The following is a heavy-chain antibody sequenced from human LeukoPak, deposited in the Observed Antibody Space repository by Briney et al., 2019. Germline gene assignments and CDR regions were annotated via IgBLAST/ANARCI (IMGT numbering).Heavy chain of an antibody. CDR2: IYYSGST. Sequence: SETLSLTCTVSGVSISSYYWSWIRQPPGKGLEWIGYIYYSGSTNYNPSLKSRVTISVDISRNQFSLKLSSVTAADTAVYYCARDQGLVKFDYWGQGTLVTVSS. D-gene: IGHD6-19*01. J-gene: IGHJ4*02. CDR3: ARDQGLVKFDY. CDR1: GVSISSYY. V-gene: IGHV4-59*01.